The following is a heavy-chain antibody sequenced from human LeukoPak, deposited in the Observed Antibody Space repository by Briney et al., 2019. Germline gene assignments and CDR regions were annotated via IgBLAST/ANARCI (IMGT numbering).Heavy chain of an antibody. Sequence: SETLSLTCTVSGGSISSYYWSWIRQPPGKGLEWIGYIYYSGSTNYNPSLKSRVSISVDTSKNQFSLKLSSVTAVDTAVYYCARAVIGSTDAFDIWGQGTMVTVSS. CDR1: GGSISSYY. D-gene: IGHD1-26*01. J-gene: IGHJ3*02. CDR3: ARAVIGSTDAFDI. CDR2: IYYSGST. V-gene: IGHV4-59*01.